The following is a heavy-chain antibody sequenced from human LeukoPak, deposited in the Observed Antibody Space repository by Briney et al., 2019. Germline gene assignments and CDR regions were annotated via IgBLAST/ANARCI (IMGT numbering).Heavy chain of an antibody. Sequence: GGSLRLSCAASGFTFSSYAMSWVRQAPGKGLEWVSAISGSGGSTYYADSMKGRFTISRDNSKNTLYLQMNSLRAEDTAVYYCPKVWAAGYCSGGSCYYFDYWGQGTLVTVSS. CDR1: GFTFSSYA. V-gene: IGHV3-23*01. CDR2: ISGSGGST. CDR3: PKVWAAGYCSGGSCYYFDY. J-gene: IGHJ4*02. D-gene: IGHD2-15*01.